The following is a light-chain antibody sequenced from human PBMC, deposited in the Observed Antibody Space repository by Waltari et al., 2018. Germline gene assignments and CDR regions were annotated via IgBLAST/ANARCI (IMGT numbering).Light chain of an antibody. Sequence: DIQMTQSPSSMSASVGDRVSITCQASQDISIYLSWYQQKPGKAPKVLIYDASNLETGVPSRFTGSRSGTDFTFNISSLQPEDIATNYCQQYKDLPRTFGQGTKVEIK. J-gene: IGKJ1*01. V-gene: IGKV1-33*01. CDR1: QDISIY. CDR3: QQYKDLPRT. CDR2: DAS.